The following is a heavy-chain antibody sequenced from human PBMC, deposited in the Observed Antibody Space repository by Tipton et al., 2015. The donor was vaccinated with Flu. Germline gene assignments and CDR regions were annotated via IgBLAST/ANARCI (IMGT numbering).Heavy chain of an antibody. J-gene: IGHJ6*02. CDR1: GFTVSTNF. Sequence: AVSGFTVSTNFMSWVGQAPGKGLEWVSIIYSGGTTYYADSVKGRFTISRDNTKNTLFLQMDSLRAEDTAVYYCAREFYESARHYYYGMDVWGQGTTVTVSS. V-gene: IGHV3-53*01. CDR3: AREFYESARHYYYGMDV. D-gene: IGHD3-22*01. CDR2: IYSGGTT.